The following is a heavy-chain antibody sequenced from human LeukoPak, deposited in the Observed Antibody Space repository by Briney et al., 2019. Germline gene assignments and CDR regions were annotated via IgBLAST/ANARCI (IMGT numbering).Heavy chain of an antibody. J-gene: IGHJ4*02. V-gene: IGHV3-23*01. CDR1: GFIFSNYA. Sequence: SGGSLRLSCAASGFIFSNYAMTWVRQAPGKGLEWVSTISGSDDSTFYADSVRGRFTISRDNSKNTLYLQVNSLRAEDTAVYYCAKSRSGGGSCYNYWGQGTLVTVSS. D-gene: IGHD2-15*01. CDR2: ISGSDDST. CDR3: AKSRSGGGSCYNY.